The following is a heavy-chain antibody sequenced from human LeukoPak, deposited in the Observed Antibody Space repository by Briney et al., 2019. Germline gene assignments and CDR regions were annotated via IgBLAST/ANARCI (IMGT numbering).Heavy chain of an antibody. CDR1: GYTFTGYY. V-gene: IGHV1-2*02. J-gene: IGHJ4*02. Sequence: ASVKVSCKASGYTFTGYYIHWVRQAPGQGLEWMAWINPNSGDTNYAQKFQGKITLTRDTSISTAYMELSRLRSDDTAVYYCARVVVTGTTPFDYWGQGTLVTVSS. D-gene: IGHD1-1*01. CDR3: ARVVVTGTTPFDY. CDR2: INPNSGDT.